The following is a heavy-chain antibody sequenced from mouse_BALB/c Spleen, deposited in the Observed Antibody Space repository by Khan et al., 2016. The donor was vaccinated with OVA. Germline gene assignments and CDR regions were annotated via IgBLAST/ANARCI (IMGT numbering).Heavy chain of an antibody. D-gene: IGHD2-1*01. CDR3: ARTYFSYGSYGDYYAMDY. V-gene: IGHV2-2*02. J-gene: IGHJ4*01. CDR2: IWSGGST. CDR1: GFSLTNYG. Sequence: VQLQESGPGLVQPSQSLSITCTVSGFSLTNYGVHWVRQSPGKGLEWLGVIWSGGSTDSNAAFISRLSINKDNSKSQVFFRMNSLQANDTAIYYCARTYFSYGSYGDYYAMDYWGQGTSVTGSS.